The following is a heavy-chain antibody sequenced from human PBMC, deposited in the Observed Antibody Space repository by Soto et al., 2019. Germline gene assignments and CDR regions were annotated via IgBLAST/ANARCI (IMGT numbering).Heavy chain of an antibody. Sequence: QVQLQQWGAGLLKPSETLSLTCAVYGGSFSGYYWSWIRQPPGKGLEWIGEINHSGSTNYNPSLKSRVTISVDTSKNQFSLKLSSVTAADTAVYYCVRGGSSSSPYDAFDIWGQGTMVTVSS. CDR3: VRGGSSSSPYDAFDI. J-gene: IGHJ3*02. D-gene: IGHD6-6*01. V-gene: IGHV4-34*01. CDR2: INHSGST. CDR1: GGSFSGYY.